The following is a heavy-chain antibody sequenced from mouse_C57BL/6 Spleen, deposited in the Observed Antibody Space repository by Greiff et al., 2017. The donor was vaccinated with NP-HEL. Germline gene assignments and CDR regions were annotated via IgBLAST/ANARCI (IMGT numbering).Heavy chain of an antibody. Sequence: QVQLQQSGAELVKPGASVKLSCTASGFNIKDYYMHWVKQRPGRGLEWIGRIDPNSGGTKYNEKFKSKATLTVDKPSSTAYMQLSSLTSEDSAVYYCARPTIYYYGSSYEGYYAMDYWGQGTSVTVSS. D-gene: IGHD1-1*01. V-gene: IGHV1-72*01. J-gene: IGHJ4*01. CDR1: GFNIKDYY. CDR3: ARPTIYYYGSSYEGYYAMDY. CDR2: IDPNSGGT.